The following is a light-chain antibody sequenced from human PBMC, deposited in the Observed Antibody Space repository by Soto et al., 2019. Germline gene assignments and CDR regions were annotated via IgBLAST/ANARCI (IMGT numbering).Light chain of an antibody. Sequence: EIVMTQSPATLSVSPGERAPLSCRASQSVGSNLAWYQQKPGQAPRLLIYGASTRATGIPARFSGSGSGTEFTLTISSLQSEDFAVYYCQQYNNWRTWTFGQGTKVDIK. V-gene: IGKV3-15*01. J-gene: IGKJ1*01. CDR1: QSVGSN. CDR2: GAS. CDR3: QQYNNWRTWT.